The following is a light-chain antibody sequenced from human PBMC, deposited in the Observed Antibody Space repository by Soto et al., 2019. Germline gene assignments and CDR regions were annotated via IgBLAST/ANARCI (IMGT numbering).Light chain of an antibody. V-gene: IGKV3-11*01. CDR2: DGS. Sequence: EIVLTQSPGTLSVSPGERATLSCRASQSVSSNLASYQQKPREAPTLLINDGSTSATAIPPKCSSSRAATDVSITISSIEPEDDAVYYCQQRSNWPRTFGQGTKVDIK. CDR1: QSVSSN. J-gene: IGKJ1*01. CDR3: QQRSNWPRT.